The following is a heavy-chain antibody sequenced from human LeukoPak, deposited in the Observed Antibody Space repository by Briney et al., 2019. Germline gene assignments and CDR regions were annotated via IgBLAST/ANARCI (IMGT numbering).Heavy chain of an antibody. CDR1: GGSISSYY. CDR3: ARGHQLLYSNNWFDP. Sequence: SETLSLTCTVSGGSISSYYWSWIRQPPGKGLEWIGYIYYSGSTNYNPSLKSRVTISVDTSKNQFSLKLSSVTAADTAVYYWARGHQLLYSNNWFDPWGQGTLVTVSS. D-gene: IGHD2-2*02. V-gene: IGHV4-59*01. CDR2: IYYSGST. J-gene: IGHJ5*02.